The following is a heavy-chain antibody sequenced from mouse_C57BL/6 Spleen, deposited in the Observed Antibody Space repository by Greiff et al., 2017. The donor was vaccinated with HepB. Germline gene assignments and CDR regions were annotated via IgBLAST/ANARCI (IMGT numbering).Heavy chain of an antibody. V-gene: IGHV1-15*01. J-gene: IGHJ1*03. CDR1: GYTFTDYE. CDR2: IDPETGGT. D-gene: IGHD2-1*01. Sequence: VKLMESGAELVRPGASVTLSCKASGYTFTDYEMHWVKQTPVHGLEWIGAIDPETGGTAYNQKFKGKAILTADKSSSTAYMELRSLTSEDSAVYYCTERGNYDWYFDVWGTGTTVTVSS. CDR3: TERGNYDWYFDV.